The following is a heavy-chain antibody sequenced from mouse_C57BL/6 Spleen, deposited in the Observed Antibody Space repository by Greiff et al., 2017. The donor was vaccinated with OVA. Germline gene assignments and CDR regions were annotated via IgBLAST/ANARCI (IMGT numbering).Heavy chain of an antibody. CDR2: IYPGTSDT. D-gene: IGHD2-4*01. J-gene: IGHJ1*03. CDR3: TGGTRNYEVYFDV. CDR1: GYTFTSYW. V-gene: IGHV1-5*01. Sequence: VQLQQSGTVLARPGASVKMSCKTSGYTFTSYWMHWVKQRPGQGLEWIGAIYPGTSDTSYNQKFKGKAKLTAVTSASTAYMELSSLTNGDSAVYDLTGGTRNYEVYFDVWGTGTTVTVSS.